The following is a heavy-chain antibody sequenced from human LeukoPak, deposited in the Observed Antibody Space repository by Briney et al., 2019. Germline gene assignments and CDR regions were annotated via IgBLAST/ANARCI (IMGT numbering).Heavy chain of an antibody. CDR3: ARTYSKSFSNSEFDN. D-gene: IGHD2/OR15-2a*01. Sequence: GASVMVSFKASGYTFTNYGITWVRQAPGQGLEWMGWISAYSGQTDYAQNVQGRVTMTTDTSTSTGYMELRGLRSDDTAVYYCARTYSKSFSNSEFDNWGQGTLVTVSS. V-gene: IGHV1-18*01. CDR1: GYTFTNYG. J-gene: IGHJ4*02. CDR2: ISAYSGQT.